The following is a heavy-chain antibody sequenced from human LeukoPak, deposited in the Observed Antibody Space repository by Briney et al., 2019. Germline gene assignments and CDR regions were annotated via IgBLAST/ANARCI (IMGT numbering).Heavy chain of an antibody. D-gene: IGHD3-22*01. CDR3: ARHPWYYYDSSGYYRHDAFDI. J-gene: IGHJ3*02. CDR2: FYYRDSS. CDR1: GGSIRNSGYY. V-gene: IGHV4-39*01. Sequence: SETLSLTCTVSGGSIRNSGYYWGWIRQPPGKELEWIGSFYYRDSSYYNPSLKSRVTISVDTSKNQFSLKLSSVTAADTAVYYCARHPWYYYDSSGYYRHDAFDIWGQGTMVTVSS.